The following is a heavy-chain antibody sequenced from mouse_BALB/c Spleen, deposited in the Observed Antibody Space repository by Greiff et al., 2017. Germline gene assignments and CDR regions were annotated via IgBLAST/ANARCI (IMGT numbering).Heavy chain of an antibody. V-gene: IGHV2-9*02. CDR1: GFSLTSYG. Sequence: QVQLQQSGPGLVAPSQSLSITCTVSGFSLTSYGVHWVRQPPGKGLEWLGVIWAGGSTNYNSALMSRLSISKDNSKSQVFLKMNSLQTDDTAMYYCASYYYGSSYGAYWGQGTLVTVSA. CDR3: ASYYYGSSYGAY. D-gene: IGHD1-1*01. CDR2: IWAGGST. J-gene: IGHJ3*01.